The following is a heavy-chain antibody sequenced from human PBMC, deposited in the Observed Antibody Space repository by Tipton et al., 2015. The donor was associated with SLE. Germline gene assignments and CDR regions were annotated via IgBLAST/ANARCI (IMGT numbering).Heavy chain of an antibody. J-gene: IGHJ5*02. CDR3: ARLPPLFGDYSKYFDP. D-gene: IGHD4-17*01. Sequence: TLSLTCTVSGGSISISNYYWAWIRQPPGKGLEWIGNIFDSGSTYYNPSFRSRVNISVDTSKNQFSLRLTSVTAADTAVYYCARLPPLFGDYSKYFDPWGQGTLVTVSS. V-gene: IGHV4-39*07. CDR2: IFDSGST. CDR1: GGSISISNYY.